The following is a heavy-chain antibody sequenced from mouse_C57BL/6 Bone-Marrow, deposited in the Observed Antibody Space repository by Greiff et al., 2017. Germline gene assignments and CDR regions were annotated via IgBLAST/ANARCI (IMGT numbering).Heavy chain of an antibody. D-gene: IGHD2-1*01. J-gene: IGHJ3*01. CDR1: GFSLTSYG. Sequence: VKLMESGPGLVAPSQSLSITCTVSGFSLTSYGVDWVRQSPGTGLEWLGVLWGVGSTNYNSALKSRLSLSKDNSKSQVCLTMNSLQTDDTAMYYCAIWYPAWFPYWGQGTLVTVSA. CDR3: AIWYPAWFPY. V-gene: IGHV2-6*01. CDR2: LWGVGST.